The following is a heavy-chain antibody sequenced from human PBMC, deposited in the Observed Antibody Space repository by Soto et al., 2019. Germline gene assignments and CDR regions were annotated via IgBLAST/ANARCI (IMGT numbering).Heavy chain of an antibody. CDR1: GYTFTGYY. Sequence: ASVKVSCKASGYTFTGYYMHWVRQAPGQGLEWMGWINPNSGGTNYAQKFQGWVTVTRDTSISTAYMELRSLRSDDTAVYYCARFTYYYDSSGYYYSDYWGQGTLVTVSS. V-gene: IGHV1-2*04. CDR3: ARFTYYYDSSGYYYSDY. J-gene: IGHJ4*02. D-gene: IGHD3-22*01. CDR2: INPNSGGT.